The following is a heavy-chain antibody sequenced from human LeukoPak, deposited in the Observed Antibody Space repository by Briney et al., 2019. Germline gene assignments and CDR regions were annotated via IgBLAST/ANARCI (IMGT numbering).Heavy chain of an antibody. CDR1: VYTFTGYY. CDR3: ARIGYCSSTSCYEVSDY. V-gene: IGHV1-2*02. D-gene: IGHD2-2*03. CDR2: INPNSGGT. Sequence: ASVKVSCKASVYTFTGYYMHWVRQAPGQGLEWMGWINPNSGGTNYAQKFQGRVTMTRDTSISTAYMELSRLRSDDTAVYYCARIGYCSSTSCYEVSDYWGQGTLVTVSS. J-gene: IGHJ4*02.